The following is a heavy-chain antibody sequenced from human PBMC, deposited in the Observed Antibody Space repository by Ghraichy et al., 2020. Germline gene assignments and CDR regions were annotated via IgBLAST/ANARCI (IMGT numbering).Heavy chain of an antibody. J-gene: IGHJ2*01. V-gene: IGHV3-48*01. CDR2: ITGSSITI. Sequence: GGSLNISCEGSGFSFSDYSMIWVRLTPRKALEWGSYITGSSITIFYTDSVKGRFTISRDNAKNSLYLQMNSLRAEDTAVYYCARLPLPRRAAVGDWYFDLWGRGTLVTVSS. CDR1: GFSFSDYS. CDR3: ARLPLPRRAAVGDWYFDL. D-gene: IGHD6-13*01.